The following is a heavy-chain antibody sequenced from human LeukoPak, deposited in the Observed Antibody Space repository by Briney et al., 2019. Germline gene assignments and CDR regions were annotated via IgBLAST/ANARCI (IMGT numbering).Heavy chain of an antibody. V-gene: IGHV4-59*08. CDR1: GGSISSCY. CDR3: ARHGEYSSGWPYYFDY. D-gene: IGHD6-19*01. CDR2: IYYSGST. Sequence: TTSETLSLTCTVSGGSISSCYWSWIRQPPGKGLEWIGYIYYSGSTNYNPSLKSRVTISVDTSKIQFSLKLSSVTAADTAVYYCARHGEYSSGWPYYFDYWGQGTLVTVSS. J-gene: IGHJ4*02.